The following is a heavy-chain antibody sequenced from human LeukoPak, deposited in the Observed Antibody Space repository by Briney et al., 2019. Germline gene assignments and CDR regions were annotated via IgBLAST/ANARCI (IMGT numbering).Heavy chain of an antibody. CDR2: INAGNGNT. CDR3: ASQYPHSRSSGWLSPPRMDV. V-gene: IGHV1-3*01. D-gene: IGHD6-19*01. Sequence: ASVKVSCKASGYTFTSYAMHWVRQAPGQRLEWMGWINAGNGNTKYSQKFQGRVTITRDTSASTAYMELSSLRSEDTAVYYCASQYPHSRSSGWLSPPRMDVWGQGTTVTVSS. J-gene: IGHJ6*02. CDR1: GYTFTSYA.